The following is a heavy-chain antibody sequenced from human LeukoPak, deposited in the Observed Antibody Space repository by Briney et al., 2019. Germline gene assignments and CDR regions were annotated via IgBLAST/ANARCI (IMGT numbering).Heavy chain of an antibody. CDR3: ARRGYNYGQFDL. CDR1: GFTIGNRA. D-gene: IGHD5-18*01. Sequence: GGSLRLSCAASGFTIGNRAMGWFRQASGKGLEWVSLNTGSGGTTYYAGSVKGRFTVFRDTSRNTLHLQMNNLRAEDTALYYCARRGYNYGQFDLWGPGTLVTVSS. CDR2: NTGSGGTT. V-gene: IGHV3-23*01. J-gene: IGHJ4*02.